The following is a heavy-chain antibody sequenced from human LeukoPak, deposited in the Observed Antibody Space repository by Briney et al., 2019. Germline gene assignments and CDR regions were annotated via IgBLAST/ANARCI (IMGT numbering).Heavy chain of an antibody. V-gene: IGHV3-30*04. CDR3: ARGEDGYYYGSGSHL. CDR2: ISYDGSNK. D-gene: IGHD3-10*01. Sequence: PGGSLRLSCAASGFTFSSYAMHWVRQAPGKGLEWVAVISYDGSNKYYADSVKGRFTISRDNSKNTLYLQMNSLRAEDTAVYYCARGEDGYYYGSGSHLWGQGTLVTVSS. J-gene: IGHJ4*02. CDR1: GFTFSSYA.